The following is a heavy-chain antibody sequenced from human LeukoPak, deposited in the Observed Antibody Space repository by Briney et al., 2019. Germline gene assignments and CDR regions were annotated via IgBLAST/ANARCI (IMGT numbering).Heavy chain of an antibody. Sequence: SETLSLTCAVSGYSISSGYYWGWIRQPPGKGLEWIGEINHSGSTNYNPSLKSRVTISVDTSKNQFSLKLSSVTAADTAVYYCARGVDGAYWGQGTLVTVSS. J-gene: IGHJ4*02. CDR3: ARGVDGAY. D-gene: IGHD3-16*01. V-gene: IGHV4-38-2*01. CDR2: INHSGST. CDR1: GYSISSGYY.